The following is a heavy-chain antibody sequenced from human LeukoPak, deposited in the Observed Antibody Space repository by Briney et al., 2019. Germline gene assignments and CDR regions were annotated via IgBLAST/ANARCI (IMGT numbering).Heavy chain of an antibody. Sequence: GGSLRLSCAASGFTFSSYGMHWVRQAPGKGLEWVAFIWYDGNDKYYADSVRGRFTISRDSTKNTLYLQMNSLRAEDTAVYYCAKDPLQYGSGSYYFDYWGQGTLVTVSS. V-gene: IGHV3-30*02. J-gene: IGHJ4*02. CDR1: GFTFSSYG. CDR2: IWYDGNDK. CDR3: AKDPLQYGSGSYYFDY. D-gene: IGHD3-10*01.